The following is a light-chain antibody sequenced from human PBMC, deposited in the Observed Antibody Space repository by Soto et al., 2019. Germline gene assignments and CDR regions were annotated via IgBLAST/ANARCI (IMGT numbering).Light chain of an antibody. V-gene: IGKV3-11*01. CDR3: HQYDSWT. Sequence: EIVLTPSPATLSLSPGERATLSCRASQSVSSYLAWYQQKPGQAPRLLIYDASNRATGIPARFSGSGSGTDFTLTISRLEPEDFAVYYCHQYDSWTFGQGTKVDIK. CDR2: DAS. J-gene: IGKJ1*01. CDR1: QSVSSY.